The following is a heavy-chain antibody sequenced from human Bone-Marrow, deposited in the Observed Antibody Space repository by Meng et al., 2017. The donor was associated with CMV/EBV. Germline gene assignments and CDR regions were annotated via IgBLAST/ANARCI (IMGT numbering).Heavy chain of an antibody. CDR1: GGSISSATYY. Sequence: LRLSCTVSGGSISSATYYWGWIRQAPGKGLDWIGYIYYSGSTYYNPSLKSRVTISVDTSKNQFSLKLSSVTAADTAVYYCARDGDYGGNSGALNWYFDLWGRGTLVTGSS. CDR2: IYYSGST. D-gene: IGHD4-23*01. V-gene: IGHV4-31*03. CDR3: ARDGDYGGNSGALNWYFDL. J-gene: IGHJ2*01.